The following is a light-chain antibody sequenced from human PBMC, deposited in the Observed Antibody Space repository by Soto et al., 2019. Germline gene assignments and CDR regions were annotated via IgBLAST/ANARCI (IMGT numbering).Light chain of an antibody. CDR3: SSYTSSSRV. CDR2: DVS. CDR1: SSDVGGYNY. Sequence: QSALTQPASVSGSPGQSITISCIGTSSDVGGYNYVSWYQQHPGKAPKLMIYDVSNRPSGVSNRFSGSKSGNTASLTISGLQAEDEADYFCSSYTSSSRVFCGWTKLTVL. V-gene: IGLV2-14*01. J-gene: IGLJ2*01.